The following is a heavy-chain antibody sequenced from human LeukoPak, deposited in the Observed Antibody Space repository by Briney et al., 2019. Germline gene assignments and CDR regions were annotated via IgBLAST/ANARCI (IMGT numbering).Heavy chain of an antibody. V-gene: IGHV4-34*01. J-gene: IGHJ3*02. CDR2: INHSGST. D-gene: IGHD3-22*01. Sequence: TPSETLSHTCAVYGGSFSGYYWSWIRQPPGKGLEWIGEINHSGSTNYNPSLKSRVTISVDTSKNQFSLKLSSVTAADTAVYYCPSGPMVIKAFDIWGQGTMVTVSS. CDR1: GGSFSGYY. CDR3: PSGPMVIKAFDI.